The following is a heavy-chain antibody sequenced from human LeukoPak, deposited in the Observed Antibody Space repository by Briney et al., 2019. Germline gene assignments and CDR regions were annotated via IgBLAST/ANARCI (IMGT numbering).Heavy chain of an antibody. CDR1: GFTFSSYS. CDR3: ARDRWLTGTWEPGY. CDR2: ISGMRNTI. J-gene: IGHJ4*02. D-gene: IGHD1-20*01. V-gene: IGHV3-48*01. Sequence: GGSLRLSCAASGFTFSSYSMNWVRQAPGKGLEWLSYISGMRNTIYYADSVKGRFTISRDNAKNSLYLQMNSLRVEDTAVYYCARDRWLTGTWEPGYWGQGTLVTVFS.